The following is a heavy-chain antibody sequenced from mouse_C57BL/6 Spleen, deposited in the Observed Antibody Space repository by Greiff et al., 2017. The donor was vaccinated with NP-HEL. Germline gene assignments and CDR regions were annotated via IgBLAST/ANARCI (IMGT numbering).Heavy chain of an antibody. D-gene: IGHD2-1*01. CDR3: ATYGNYNYYYAMDY. CDR2: IWRGGST. CDR1: GFSLTSYG. Sequence: QVQLQQSGPGLVQPSQSLSITCTVSGFSLTSYGVHWVRQSPGKGLEWLGVIWRGGSTDYNAAFMSRLSITQDNSKSQVFFKMNSLQADDTAIYYCATYGNYNYYYAMDYWGQGTSVTVSS. J-gene: IGHJ4*01. V-gene: IGHV2-5*01.